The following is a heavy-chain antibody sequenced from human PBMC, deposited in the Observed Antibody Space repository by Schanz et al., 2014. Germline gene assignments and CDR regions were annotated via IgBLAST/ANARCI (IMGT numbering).Heavy chain of an antibody. J-gene: IGHJ4*02. CDR3: AKGRRGYFDSSSSYWGTFDF. D-gene: IGHD3-22*01. CDR2: ISGSGGTT. V-gene: IGHV3-23*01. CDR1: GFTFNSYA. Sequence: EVQLLESGGGLVQPGESLRVSCAASGFTFNSYAMSWVRQAPGRGLEWVSGISGSGGTTHYADSVEGRFTISRVNSKNTLYLRMKGLRAEDTAVYYCAKGRRGYFDSSSSYWGTFDFWGQGTLVSVSS.